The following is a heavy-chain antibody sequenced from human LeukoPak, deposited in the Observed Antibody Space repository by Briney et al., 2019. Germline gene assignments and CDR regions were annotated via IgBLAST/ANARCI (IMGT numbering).Heavy chain of an antibody. J-gene: IGHJ4*02. D-gene: IGHD3-10*01. CDR1: GFTFGDYA. V-gene: IGHV3-49*04. Sequence: GGPLRLSCTASGFTFGDYAMSWVRQAPGKGLEWVGFIRSKAYGGTTEYAASVKGRFTISRDDSKSIAYLQMNSLKTEDTAVYYCTRVGGSGSYGDYWGQGTLVTVSS. CDR3: TRVGGSGSYGDY. CDR2: IRSKAYGGTT.